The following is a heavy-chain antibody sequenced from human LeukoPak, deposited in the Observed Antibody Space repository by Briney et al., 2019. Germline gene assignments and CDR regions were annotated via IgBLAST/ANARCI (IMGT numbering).Heavy chain of an antibody. V-gene: IGHV1-18*01. D-gene: IGHD2-2*02. CDR1: GYTFTSYG. CDR3: ARDDALRYCSSTSCYTELFYYYGMDV. J-gene: IGHJ6*02. CDR2: ISAYNGNT. Sequence: ASVKVSCKASGYTFTSYGISWVRQAPGQGLEWMGWISAYNGNTNYAQKLQGRVTMTTDTSTSTAYMELRSLRSDDTAVYYCARDDALRYCSSTSCYTELFYYYGMDVWGQGTTVTVSS.